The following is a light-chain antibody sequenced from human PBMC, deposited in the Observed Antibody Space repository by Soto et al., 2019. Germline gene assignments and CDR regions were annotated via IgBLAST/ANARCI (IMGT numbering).Light chain of an antibody. J-gene: IGKJ4*01. V-gene: IGKV3-15*01. CDR3: QPYNHWPPLT. CDR1: QSVGRN. Sequence: DIVMTQSPATLSVSPGERATLSCRASQSVGRNLAWYQQKPGQAPRLLIYGASTRTTGIPARFSGSGSGTEFTLTISILQSDDVVIYSCQPYNHWPPLTFGGGTNVDIK. CDR2: GAS.